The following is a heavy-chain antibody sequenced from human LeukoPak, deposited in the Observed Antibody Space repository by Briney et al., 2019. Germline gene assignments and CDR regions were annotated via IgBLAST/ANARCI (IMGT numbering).Heavy chain of an antibody. CDR3: AREPFYGDYIAYYYYYMDV. J-gene: IGHJ6*03. V-gene: IGHV4-59*12. CDR2: IYYSGST. Sequence: PSETLSLTCTVSGGSISSYYWSWIRQPPGKGLEWIGYIYYSGSTNYNPSLKSRVTISVDTSKNQFSLKLSSVTAADTAVYYCAREPFYGDYIAYYYYYMDVRGKGATVTASS. D-gene: IGHD4-17*01. CDR1: GGSISSYY.